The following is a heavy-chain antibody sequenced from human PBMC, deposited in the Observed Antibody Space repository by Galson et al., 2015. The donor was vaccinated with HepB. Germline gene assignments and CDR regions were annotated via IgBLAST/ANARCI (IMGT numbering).Heavy chain of an antibody. CDR1: GYTFTSYD. D-gene: IGHD1-26*01. CDR2: MNPNSGNT. J-gene: IGHJ3*02. Sequence: SVKVSCKASGYTFTSYDINWVRQATGQGLEWMGWMNPNSGNTGYAQKFQGRVTMTRNTSISTAYMELSSLRAEDTAVYYCAKDLGATLEAFDIWGQGTMVTVSS. V-gene: IGHV1-8*01. CDR3: AKDLGATLEAFDI.